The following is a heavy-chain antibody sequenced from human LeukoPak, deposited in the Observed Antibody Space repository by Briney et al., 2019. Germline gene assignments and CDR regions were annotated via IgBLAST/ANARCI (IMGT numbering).Heavy chain of an antibody. CDR3: AKDGYPFNSIWHYFDY. CDR2: LGCDGGDS. V-gene: IGHV3-23*01. D-gene: IGHD6-25*01. Sequence: PGGSLTLSCEASGFTFSNYAMSWVRQAPGKGPEWVSALGCDGGDSYYADSVKGRFTISRDNSKGTLFLQMNSLRADDTAVYYCAKDGYPFNSIWHYFDYWGQGPLVTVSS. CDR1: GFTFSNYA. J-gene: IGHJ4*02.